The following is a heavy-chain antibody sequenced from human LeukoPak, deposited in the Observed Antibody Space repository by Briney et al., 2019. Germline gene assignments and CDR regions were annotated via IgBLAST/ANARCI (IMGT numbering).Heavy chain of an antibody. CDR3: ARTPGYCSGTSCYIGY. J-gene: IGHJ4*02. CDR2: IYSSGDT. V-gene: IGHV4-4*09. CDR1: GGSISSYY. Sequence: SETLSLTCTVSGGSISSYYWSWIRQPPGKGLEWIGYIYSSGDTYYNPSLKSRVTISVDTSKNQFSLRLSSVTAADTAVYYCARTPGYCSGTSCYIGYWGQGTLVTVSS. D-gene: IGHD2-2*02.